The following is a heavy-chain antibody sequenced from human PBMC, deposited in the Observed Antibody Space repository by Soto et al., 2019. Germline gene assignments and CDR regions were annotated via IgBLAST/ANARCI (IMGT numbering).Heavy chain of an antibody. V-gene: IGHV4-4*02. CDR3: ASLHSIAAARVGFDP. CDR2: IYHSGST. D-gene: IGHD6-13*01. CDR1: GGSISSSNW. J-gene: IGHJ5*02. Sequence: QVQLQESGPGLVKPSGTLSLTCAVSGGSISSSNWWSWVRQPPGKGLEWIGEIYHSGSTNNNPSLQSRVTITVDKSKNQVSLKLSSVTAADTAVYYCASLHSIAAARVGFDPWGQGTLVTVSS.